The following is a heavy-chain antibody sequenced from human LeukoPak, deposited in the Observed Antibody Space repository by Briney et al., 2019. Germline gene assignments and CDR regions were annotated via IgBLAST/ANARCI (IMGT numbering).Heavy chain of an antibody. J-gene: IGHJ4*02. V-gene: IGHV3-9*03. D-gene: IGHD6-13*01. CDR3: AKGRSSTWFKDHFDF. CDR2: INWNSGSM. CDR1: GFTFEDYA. Sequence: PGGSLRLSCAASGFTFEDYAMHWVRQAPGKGLEWVSGINWNSGSMDYADSVKGRFTISRDNAKNSLYLQMNSLRAEDMALYYCAKGRSSTWFKDHFDFWGQGTLVTVSS.